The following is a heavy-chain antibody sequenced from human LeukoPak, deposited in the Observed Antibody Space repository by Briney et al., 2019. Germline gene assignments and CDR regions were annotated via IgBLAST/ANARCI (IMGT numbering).Heavy chain of an antibody. V-gene: IGHV3-7*01. CDR2: IRQDGSGR. Sequence: GGSLRLSCAGSGFTFSHYWMSWVCQAPGKGLEWVANIRQDGSGRSYVDSVKGRFTISRDNAKDSLFLQLDSLRADDTAVYYCARIGWPSNGGWYFGQWGQGTLVTVSS. D-gene: IGHD6-19*01. CDR3: ARIGWPSNGGWYFGQ. CDR1: GFTFSHYW. J-gene: IGHJ4*02.